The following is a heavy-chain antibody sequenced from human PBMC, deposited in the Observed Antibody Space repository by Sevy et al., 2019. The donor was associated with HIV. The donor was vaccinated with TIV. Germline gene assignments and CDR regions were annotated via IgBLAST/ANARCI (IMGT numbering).Heavy chain of an antibody. D-gene: IGHD3-22*01. J-gene: IGHJ4*02. CDR1: GFSFSSYW. Sequence: GGSLRLSCAASGFSFSSYWMHWVRQAPGKGLEWVANIKQDESEKYYVASVKGRFTISKDNAKNSVYLPMNSLRPEDTAIYYCARGNSGSFDYWGQGTLVTVSS. CDR3: ARGNSGSFDY. V-gene: IGHV3-7*04. CDR2: IKQDESEK.